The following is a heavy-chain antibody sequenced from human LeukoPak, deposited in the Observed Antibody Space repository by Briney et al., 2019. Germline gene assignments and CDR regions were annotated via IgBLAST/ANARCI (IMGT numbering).Heavy chain of an antibody. V-gene: IGHV4-39*07. CDR2: IYYSGST. J-gene: IGHJ4*02. CDR1: GGSISTTSYY. CDR3: ARESTYGYNLWYYFDY. D-gene: IGHD5-24*01. Sequence: PSETLSLTCTVSGGSISTTSYYWGWIRQPPGKGLEWIGSIYYSGSTYYNPSLKSRVTISVDTSKNQFSLKLSSVTAADTAVYYCARESTYGYNLWYYFDYWGQGTLVTVSS.